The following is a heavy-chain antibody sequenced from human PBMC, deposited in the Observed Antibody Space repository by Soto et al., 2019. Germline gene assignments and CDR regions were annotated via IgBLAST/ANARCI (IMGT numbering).Heavy chain of an antibody. CDR1: GYSFTSYW. D-gene: IGHD6-13*01. V-gene: IGHV5-51*01. Sequence: GESLKISCKGSGYSFTSYWIGWVRQMPGKGLESMGIIYPGDSDTRYSPSFQGQVTISADKSISTAYLQWSSLKASDTAMYYCARTTAAGKYYYGMDVWGQGTTVTVSS. J-gene: IGHJ6*02. CDR2: IYPGDSDT. CDR3: ARTTAAGKYYYGMDV.